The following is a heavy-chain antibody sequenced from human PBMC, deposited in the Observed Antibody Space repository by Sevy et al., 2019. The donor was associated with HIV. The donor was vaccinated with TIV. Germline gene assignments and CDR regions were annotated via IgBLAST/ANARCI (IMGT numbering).Heavy chain of an antibody. CDR1: GGSITSLY. CDR2: IYYNGHI. V-gene: IGHV4-59*08. J-gene: IGHJ4*02. Sequence: SETLSLTCTVSGGSITSLYWNWIRQPPGKGLEWIANIYYNGHINYNPSLKSRVTLSLDTSKNQLSLRLSPETAADTAMYYCAGENAWGRGYSWGQGTLVTVSS. CDR3: AGENAWGRGYS. D-gene: IGHD1-26*01.